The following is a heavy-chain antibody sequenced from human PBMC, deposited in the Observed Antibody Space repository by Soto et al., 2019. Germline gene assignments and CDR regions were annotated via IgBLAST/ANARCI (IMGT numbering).Heavy chain of an antibody. D-gene: IGHD6-19*01. CDR1: GFSLSIAGVG. V-gene: IGHV2-5*01. J-gene: IGHJ4*02. CDR3: AHRYASGWLFDYFDF. Sequence: QMTLKESGPTLVKPTETLTLTCTFSGFSLSIAGVGVGWMRQPPGKALEWLALIYWNDDKRYSPSLKSRLTITKDTSKNQVVLTMTHMDPMDTATYYCAHRYASGWLFDYFDFWGQGALVTLAS. CDR2: IYWNDDK.